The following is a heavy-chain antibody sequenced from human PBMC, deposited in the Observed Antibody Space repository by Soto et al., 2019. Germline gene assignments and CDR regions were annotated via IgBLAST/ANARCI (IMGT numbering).Heavy chain of an antibody. CDR3: ARVGYSGYDAVYYYGMDV. V-gene: IGHV3-33*01. CDR1: GFTFSSYC. CDR2: IWYDGSNK. D-gene: IGHD5-12*01. J-gene: IGHJ6*02. Sequence: PGGSLILSCAASGFTFSSYCMHWVRQAPGKGLEWVAVIWYDGSNKYYADSVKGRFTISRDNSKNTLYLQMNSLRAEDTAVYYCARVGYSGYDAVYYYGMDVWGQGTTVTVSS.